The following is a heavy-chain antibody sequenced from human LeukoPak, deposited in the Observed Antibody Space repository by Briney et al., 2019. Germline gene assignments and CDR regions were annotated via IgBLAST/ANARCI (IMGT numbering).Heavy chain of an antibody. Sequence: SETLSLTCTVSGVSMNYYFWNWIRQPAGEGLQWIGRIHSSGTTNYNPSLKSRVTMSLHTSKNQFSLKLSSVTAADTAVYYCARGRVYMDVWGKGTTVTISS. CDR2: IHSSGTT. CDR1: GVSMNYYF. CDR3: ARGRVYMDV. V-gene: IGHV4-4*07. J-gene: IGHJ6*03.